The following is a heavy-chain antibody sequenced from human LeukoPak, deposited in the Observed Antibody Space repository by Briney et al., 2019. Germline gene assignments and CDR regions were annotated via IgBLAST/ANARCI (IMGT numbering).Heavy chain of an antibody. CDR2: INPKIGGT. CDR1: GYTFAGYY. J-gene: IGHJ4*02. CDR3: AREIGSGSFIDN. Sequence: GASVKVSCKASGYTFAGYYMHWVRQAPGQGLEWMGWINPKIGGTNYAQKFQGRVTMTRDTSISTAYMELSRLRSDDTAVYYCAREIGSGSFIDNWGQGTLVTVSS. V-gene: IGHV1-2*02. D-gene: IGHD3-10*01.